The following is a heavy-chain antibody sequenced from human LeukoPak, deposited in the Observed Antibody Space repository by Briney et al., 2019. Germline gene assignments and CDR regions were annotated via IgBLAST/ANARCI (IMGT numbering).Heavy chain of an antibody. CDR3: ARGDIVVLPAGIPHNWFDP. Sequence: ASVKVSCKAAGYAFTGSYIHWVRQAPGQGLEWMGWINPNSGGTNYAQKFQGRVTMTRDTSISTAYMELSRLRSDDTAVYYCARGDIVVLPAGIPHNWFDPWGQGTLVTVSS. CDR1: GYAFTGSY. CDR2: INPNSGGT. D-gene: IGHD2-2*02. V-gene: IGHV1-2*02. J-gene: IGHJ5*02.